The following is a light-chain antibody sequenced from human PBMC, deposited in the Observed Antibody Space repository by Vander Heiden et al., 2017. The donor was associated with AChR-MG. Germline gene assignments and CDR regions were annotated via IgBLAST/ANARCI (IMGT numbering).Light chain of an antibody. CDR2: GKN. CDR1: ILRSYY. V-gene: IGLV3-19*01. J-gene: IGLJ2*01. Sequence: SSELTQDPAVSVALGQTVRITCQGDILRSYYASWYQQKPGQAPVLVIYGKNNRPSGIPDRFSGSSSGNTASLTITGAQAEDEADYYCNSRDSSGNHLRVVFGGGTKLTVL. CDR3: NSRDSSGNHLRVV.